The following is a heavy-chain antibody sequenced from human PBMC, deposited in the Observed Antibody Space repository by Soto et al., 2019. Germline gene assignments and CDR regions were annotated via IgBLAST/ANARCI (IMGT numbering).Heavy chain of an antibody. Sequence: QVQLQESGPGLVKPSGTLSLTCAVSGDSVSSPYYWCWVRQPPGKGLEWIGEVFHTGTTSYNPSLSRLTTISMDKTINQFSLDLRSVAAADTAVYYCARSAGWYAVHSWGPGTLVIVSS. J-gene: IGHJ4*02. CDR2: VFHTGTT. CDR1: GDSVSSPYY. V-gene: IGHV4-4*02. CDR3: ARSAGWYAVHS. D-gene: IGHD6-19*01.